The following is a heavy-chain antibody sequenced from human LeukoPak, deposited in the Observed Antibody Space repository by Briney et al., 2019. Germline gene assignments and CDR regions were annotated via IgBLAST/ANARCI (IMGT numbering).Heavy chain of an antibody. J-gene: IGHJ4*02. D-gene: IGHD4-23*01. Sequence: GTSLRLSCAASGFTFSSYGMSWVRQAPGKGLEWVSAINSGGGSTYYADSVKGRFTISRDNSKNTPYLQMNSLRAEDTALYYCAKRSDYGYNWNYFDSWGQGTLVTVSS. CDR3: AKRSDYGYNWNYFDS. V-gene: IGHV3-23*01. CDR2: INSGGGST. CDR1: GFTFSSYG.